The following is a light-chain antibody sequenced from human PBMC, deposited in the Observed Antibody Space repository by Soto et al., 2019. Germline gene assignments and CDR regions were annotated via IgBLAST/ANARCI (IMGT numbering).Light chain of an antibody. J-gene: IGLJ2*01. CDR3: SSYTSSSTVI. Sequence: QSALTQPASVSGSPGQSITISCTGTSSDVGGYNYVSWYQQRPGKAPKLMIYEVTYRPSGISNRFSGSRSGNTASLTISGLQAEDEADYYCSSYTSSSTVIFGGGTKLTVL. CDR1: SSDVGGYNY. V-gene: IGLV2-14*01. CDR2: EVT.